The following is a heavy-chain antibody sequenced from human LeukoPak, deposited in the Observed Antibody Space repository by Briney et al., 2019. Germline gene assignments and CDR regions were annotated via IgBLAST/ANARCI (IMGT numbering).Heavy chain of an antibody. V-gene: IGHV3-66*01. Sequence: GGSLRLSCAASGFTVSNNYMTWVRQAPGKGLEWVSLIYSGGSTYYADSVKGRFTISRDNSKNTLYLQMNSLRAEDTAVYYCASVPAAIVFDYWGQGTLVTVSS. J-gene: IGHJ4*02. CDR3: ASVPAAIVFDY. CDR2: IYSGGST. CDR1: GFTVSNNY. D-gene: IGHD2-2*01.